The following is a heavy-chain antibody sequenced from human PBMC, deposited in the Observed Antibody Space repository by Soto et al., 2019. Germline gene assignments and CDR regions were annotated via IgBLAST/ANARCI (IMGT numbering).Heavy chain of an antibody. D-gene: IGHD2-2*02. V-gene: IGHV3-48*04. CDR1: GFASYYYN. J-gene: IGHJ6*02. CDR3: ARGVLVCSSTSCYSSSSLYGMDV. CDR2: ISSSGSTI. Sequence: PGGSLRLSCAASGFASYYYNINWVRQAPGRGLEWVSYISSSGSTIYYAYSVKGRFTISRDNAKNSLYLQMNSLNAEDTAVYYCARGVLVCSSTSCYSSSSLYGMDVWGQGTPVTVSS.